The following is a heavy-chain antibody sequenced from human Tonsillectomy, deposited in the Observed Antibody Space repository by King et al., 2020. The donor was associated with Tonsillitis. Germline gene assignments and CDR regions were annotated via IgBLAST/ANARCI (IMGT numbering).Heavy chain of an antibody. J-gene: IGHJ4*02. Sequence: VQLVESGGGLVQLGGSLRLSCSASGFAFSIYALHWVRQTPERGLEYVATISRDGASSYYATSVKDRFRISRDNAKSIVFLQMTSLRLEDTAVYYCVKEVSGTTVFDYWGQGIMVTVSS. CDR3: VKEVSGTTVFDY. CDR1: GFAFSIYA. D-gene: IGHD1-7*01. CDR2: ISRDGASS. V-gene: IGHV3-64D*06.